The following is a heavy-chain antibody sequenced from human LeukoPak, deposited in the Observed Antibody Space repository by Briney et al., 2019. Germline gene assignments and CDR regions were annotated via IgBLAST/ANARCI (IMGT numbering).Heavy chain of an antibody. Sequence: ASVKVSCKASGYTFTSYGISWVRQAPGQGLEWMGWISAYNGNTNYAQKLQGRVTMTTDTSTSTAYMELRSLRSDDTAVYYCAREYYYDSSGYYRAEYFQHWGQGTLVTVSS. V-gene: IGHV1-18*01. CDR1: GYTFTSYG. J-gene: IGHJ1*01. CDR3: AREYYYDSSGYYRAEYFQH. CDR2: ISAYNGNT. D-gene: IGHD3-22*01.